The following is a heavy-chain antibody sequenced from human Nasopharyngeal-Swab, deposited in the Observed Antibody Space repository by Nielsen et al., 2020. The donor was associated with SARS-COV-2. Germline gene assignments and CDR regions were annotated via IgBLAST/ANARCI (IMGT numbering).Heavy chain of an antibody. Sequence: ASVKVSCKASGYTFTGYYMHWVRQAPGQGLAWMGRINPNSGGTNYAQKFQGRVTMTRDPTISTAYTEPSRLRSDDTAVYYCARVRTKTKYYDILTGLGGYFDYWGQGTLVTVSS. J-gene: IGHJ4*02. D-gene: IGHD3-9*01. CDR3: ARVRTKTKYYDILTGLGGYFDY. V-gene: IGHV1-2*06. CDR2: INPNSGGT. CDR1: GYTFTGYY.